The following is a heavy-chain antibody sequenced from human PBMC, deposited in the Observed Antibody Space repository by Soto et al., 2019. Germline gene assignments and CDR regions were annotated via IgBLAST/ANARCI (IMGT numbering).Heavy chain of an antibody. CDR3: ARVMSDCRGGSCYQAEEYFQH. CDR2: TYYSGST. D-gene: IGHD2-15*01. V-gene: IGHV4-30-4*01. J-gene: IGHJ1*01. CDR1: GASISSDDYY. Sequence: SETLSLTCTVSGASISSDDYYWSWIRQPPGKGLEWIGYTYYSGSTYYNPSLMSRVTISVDTSKNQFSLKLRSVTAADTAVYYCARVMSDCRGGSCYQAEEYFQHWGQGTLVT.